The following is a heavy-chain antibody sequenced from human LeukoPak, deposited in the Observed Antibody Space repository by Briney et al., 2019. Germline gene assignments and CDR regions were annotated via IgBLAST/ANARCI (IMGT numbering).Heavy chain of an antibody. CDR1: GGSFSGYY. D-gene: IGHD3-22*01. J-gene: IGHJ5*02. CDR3: ARGRLRGYYYDSSGYYSYWFDP. V-gene: IGHV4-34*01. CDR2: INHSGST. Sequence: SETLSLTCAVYGGSFSGYYWSWIRQLPGKGLEWIGEINHSGSTNYDPSLKSRVTISVDTSKNQFSLKLSSVTAADTAVYYCARGRLRGYYYDSSGYYSYWFDPWGQGTLVTVSS.